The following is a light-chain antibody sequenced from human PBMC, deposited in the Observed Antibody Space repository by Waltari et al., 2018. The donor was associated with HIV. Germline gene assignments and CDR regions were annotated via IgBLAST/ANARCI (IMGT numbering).Light chain of an antibody. J-gene: IGLJ3*02. Sequence: QSLLTQPPSVSATPGQRITLSCTGNKSNIGAGHDVHWYRQLPGTAHRLLIFANSNRPSGVPDRISGSKSTASASLAITGLQAEDEGYYYCQSSDIRLHGLWVFGGGTKVTVL. CDR2: ANS. V-gene: IGLV1-40*01. CDR1: KSNIGAGHD. CDR3: QSSDIRLHGLWV.